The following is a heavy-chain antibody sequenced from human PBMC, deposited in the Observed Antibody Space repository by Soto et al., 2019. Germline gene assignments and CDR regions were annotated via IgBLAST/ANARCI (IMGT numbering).Heavy chain of an antibody. CDR1: GGSISSYY. CDR2: FYYSGST. Sequence: SETLSLTCTVSGGSISSYYWSWIRQPPGKGLEWIGYFYYSGSTNYNPSLKSRVTISVDTSKNQFSLKLSSVTAADTAFYFCARERPHFDFWSGPTENYFYSFMDVWGKGTTVTVSS. D-gene: IGHD3-3*01. V-gene: IGHV4-59*01. J-gene: IGHJ6*03. CDR3: ARERPHFDFWSGPTENYFYSFMDV.